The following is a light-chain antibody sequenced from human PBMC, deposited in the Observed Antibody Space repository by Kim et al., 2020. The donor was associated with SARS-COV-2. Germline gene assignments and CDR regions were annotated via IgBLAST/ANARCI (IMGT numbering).Light chain of an antibody. V-gene: IGKV3-11*01. J-gene: IGKJ4*01. CDR3: QQRRDWPLT. CDR2: DAS. CDR1: QDIGDW. Sequence: PGDTATLSCRASQDIGDWLAWYQQRPGQAPRLLICDASNRAPGIPARVSGSGSGTDFTLTIRSLEPEDLGVYYCQQRRDWPLTFGGGTKVDIK.